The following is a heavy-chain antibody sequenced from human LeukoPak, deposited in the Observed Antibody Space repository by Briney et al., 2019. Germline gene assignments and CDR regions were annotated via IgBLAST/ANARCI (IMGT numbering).Heavy chain of an antibody. CDR3: ARAESLHRWSGEWDYYYYMDV. J-gene: IGHJ6*03. D-gene: IGHD3-10*01. CDR1: GFTVSSNY. V-gene: IGHV3-53*01. CDR2: IYSGGST. Sequence: GGSLRLSCAASGFTVSSNYMCWVRQAPGKGLEWASVIYSGGSTYYADSVKGRFTISRDNSKNTLYLQMNSLRAEDTAVYYCARAESLHRWSGEWDYYYYMDVWGKGITVTVSS.